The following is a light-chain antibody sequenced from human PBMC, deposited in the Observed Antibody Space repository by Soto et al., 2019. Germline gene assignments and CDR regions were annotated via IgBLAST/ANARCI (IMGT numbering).Light chain of an antibody. Sequence: DIQMTQSPSSLSASVGDRVTITCRASQSISSYLNWYQQKPGKAPKLLIYAASSLQSGVPSRFSGSGSGTDFTLTISSLQTEHFATYYCQQSYSTPRITFGQETRLEIK. J-gene: IGKJ5*01. CDR1: QSISSY. V-gene: IGKV1-39*01. CDR2: AAS. CDR3: QQSYSTPRIT.